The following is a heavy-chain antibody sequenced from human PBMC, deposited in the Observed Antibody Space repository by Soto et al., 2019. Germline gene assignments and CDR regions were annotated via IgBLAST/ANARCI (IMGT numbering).Heavy chain of an antibody. V-gene: IGHV1-8*01. D-gene: IGHD3-16*02. J-gene: IGHJ3*02. CDR2: MNPNSGNT. Sequence: XSVKVSCKASGYTFTSYDINWVRQATGQGLEWMGWMNPNSGNTGYAQKFQGRVTMTRNTSISTAYMELSSLRSEDTAVYYCASGYIWGSYRYPSDAFDIWGQGTMVTVSS. CDR3: ASGYIWGSYRYPSDAFDI. CDR1: GYTFTSYD.